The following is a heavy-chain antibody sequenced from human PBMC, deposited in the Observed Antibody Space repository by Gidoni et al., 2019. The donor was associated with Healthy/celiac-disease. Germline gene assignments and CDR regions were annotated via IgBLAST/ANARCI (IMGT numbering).Heavy chain of an antibody. CDR2: ISGSGGST. J-gene: IGHJ6*02. Sequence: EVQLLESGGGLVQPGGSLRLSCAASGFPFSSSAMSWVRQAPGKGLEWVSAISGSGGSTYYAESVKGRFTISRDNSKNTLYLQMNSLRAEDTAVYYCAKGPFGSGVYYYYGMDVWGQGTTVTVSS. CDR3: AKGPFGSGVYYYYGMDV. CDR1: GFPFSSSA. D-gene: IGHD2-8*01. V-gene: IGHV3-23*01.